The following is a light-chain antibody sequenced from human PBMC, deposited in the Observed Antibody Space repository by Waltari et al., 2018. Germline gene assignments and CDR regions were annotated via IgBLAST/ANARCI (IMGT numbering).Light chain of an antibody. CDR3: QQYYSTPYT. CDR1: QRVLNSSNNKNY. Sequence: DIVMTQSPDSLAVSLGERATINCKSSQRVLNSSNNKNYLAWYQQKVGQPPKLLIYWASTRESGVPDRFSGSGSGTDFTLTISSLQAEDVAVYYCQQYYSTPYTFGQGTKLEIK. V-gene: IGKV4-1*01. CDR2: WAS. J-gene: IGKJ2*01.